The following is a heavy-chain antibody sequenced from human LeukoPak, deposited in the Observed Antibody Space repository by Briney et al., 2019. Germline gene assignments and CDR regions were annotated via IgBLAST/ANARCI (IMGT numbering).Heavy chain of an antibody. Sequence: GGSLRLSCAASGFTFSRYAMSWVRQAPGKGLGWVSAISGSGGSTYYADSVKGRFTISRDNSKNTLYLQMNSLRAEDTAVYYCAKDHRDWNYIWGQGTLVTVSS. CDR3: AKDHRDWNYI. V-gene: IGHV3-23*01. J-gene: IGHJ4*02. CDR1: GFTFSRYA. D-gene: IGHD1-7*01. CDR2: ISGSGGST.